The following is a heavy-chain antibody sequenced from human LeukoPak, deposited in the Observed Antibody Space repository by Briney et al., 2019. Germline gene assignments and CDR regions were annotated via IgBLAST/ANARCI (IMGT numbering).Heavy chain of an antibody. V-gene: IGHV1-69*04. D-gene: IGHD2-15*01. CDR2: IIPILGIA. Sequence: SVKVSCKASGGTFSSYAISWVRQAPGQGLEWMGRIIPILGIANYAQKFQGRVTITADKSTSTAYMELSSLRSEDTAVYYCASGLGFCSGSDCTNLVKDYYYGMNVWGQGTTVTVSS. J-gene: IGHJ6*02. CDR1: GGTFSSYA. CDR3: ASGLGFCSGSDCTNLVKDYYYGMNV.